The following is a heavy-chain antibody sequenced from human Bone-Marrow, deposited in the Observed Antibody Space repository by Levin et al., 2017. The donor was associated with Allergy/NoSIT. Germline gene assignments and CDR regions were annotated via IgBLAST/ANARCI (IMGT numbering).Heavy chain of an antibody. Sequence: LSLTCAASGFTFSSYSMNWVRQAPGKGLEWVSYISSSSSTIYYADSVKGRFTISRDNAKNSLYLQMNSLRAEDTAVYYCARVDLDDSSGYGGDYWGQGTLVTVSS. J-gene: IGHJ4*02. D-gene: IGHD3-22*01. CDR2: ISSSSSTI. CDR1: GFTFSSYS. CDR3: ARVDLDDSSGYGGDY. V-gene: IGHV3-48*04.